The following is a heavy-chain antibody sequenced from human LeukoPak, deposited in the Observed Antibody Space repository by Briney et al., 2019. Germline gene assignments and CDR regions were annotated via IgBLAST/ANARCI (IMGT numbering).Heavy chain of an antibody. J-gene: IGHJ4*02. V-gene: IGHV3-23*01. CDR1: GLTFSTYA. D-gene: IGHD5-12*01. Sequence: GGSLRLSCAASGLTFSTYAMSWVRQAPGKGLEWVSTIGSSGVSTYYADFVKGRFTISRDNSKNTLYLQMNSLGADDTAVYYCARTRTYSGYDWDYWGQGTLVTVSS. CDR3: ARTRTYSGYDWDY. CDR2: IGSSGVST.